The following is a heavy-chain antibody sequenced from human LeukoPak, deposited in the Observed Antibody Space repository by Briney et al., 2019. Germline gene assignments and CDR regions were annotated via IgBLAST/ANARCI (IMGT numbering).Heavy chain of an antibody. CDR3: AETGYSSSGEFDP. J-gene: IGHJ5*02. Sequence: SETLSLTCPVSGGSISSYYWSWIRQPAGKGLEWIGRIYTSGSTNYNPSLKSRVTMSVDTSKNQFSLKLSSVTAADTAVYYCAETGYSSSGEFDPWGQGTLVTVSS. CDR1: GGSISSYY. V-gene: IGHV4-4*07. D-gene: IGHD6-13*01. CDR2: IYTSGST.